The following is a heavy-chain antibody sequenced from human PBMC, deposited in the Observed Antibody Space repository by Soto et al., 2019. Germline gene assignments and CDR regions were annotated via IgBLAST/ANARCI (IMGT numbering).Heavy chain of an antibody. D-gene: IGHD3-10*01. CDR2: ITHSGST. CDR1: DTFFGDYY. V-gene: IGHV4-34*01. J-gene: IGHJ6*02. CDR3: ARGLRASFGVRLSYYYGMDV. Sequence: PSETLSLTCALYDTFFGDYYWGWIRQPPGKGLECIGEITHSGSTNYNPSLKSRVTLSVDTSKNQFSLKLTSVTAADTAVYYCARGLRASFGVRLSYYYGMDVWGQGTTVTVSS.